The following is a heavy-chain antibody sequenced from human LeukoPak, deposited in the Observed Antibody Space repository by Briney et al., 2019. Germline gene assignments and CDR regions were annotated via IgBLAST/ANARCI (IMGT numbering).Heavy chain of an antibody. D-gene: IGHD3-16*01. V-gene: IGHV3-30-3*01. Sequence: PGGSLRLSCAASGFTFSSYAMHWVRQAPGKGLEWVAVISYDGSNKYYADSVKGRFTISRDNSKNTLYLQMNSLRAEDTAVYYCASDLGIPGYWGQGTLVTVSS. J-gene: IGHJ4*02. CDR2: ISYDGSNK. CDR3: ASDLGIPGY. CDR1: GFTFSSYA.